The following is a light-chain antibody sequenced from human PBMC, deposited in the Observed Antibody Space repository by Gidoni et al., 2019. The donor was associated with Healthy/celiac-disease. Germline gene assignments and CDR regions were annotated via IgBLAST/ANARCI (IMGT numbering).Light chain of an antibody. CDR3: QQXSNXXXT. CDR2: DAS. J-gene: IGKJ4*01. V-gene: IGKV3-11*01. Sequence: IVLTQSPATLSLSPGERATLSCRASQSVSSYLAWYQQKPGQAPRLLIYDASNRATGIPARFSGSGSGTDFTLTISSLEPEDFAXXYCQQXSNXXXTFXXGTKVEIK. CDR1: QSVSSY.